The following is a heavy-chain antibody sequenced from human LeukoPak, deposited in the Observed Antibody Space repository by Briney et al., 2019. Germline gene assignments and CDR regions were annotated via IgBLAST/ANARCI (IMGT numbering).Heavy chain of an antibody. Sequence: PGGSLRLSCTASGLNLSSYALRWVGQAPRGGLEWVSATSGSGDTTYHADSVKGRFTISRDNSENRLSLQMDSLRAEDTAVYFCAKDTTAWWYHRAYMDVWGKGTTVTVSS. CDR3: AKDTTAWWYHRAYMDV. CDR1: GLNLSSYA. D-gene: IGHD2-15*01. J-gene: IGHJ6*03. CDR2: TSGSGDTT. V-gene: IGHV3-23*01.